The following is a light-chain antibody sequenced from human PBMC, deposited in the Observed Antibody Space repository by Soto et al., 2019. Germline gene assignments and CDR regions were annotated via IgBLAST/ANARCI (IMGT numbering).Light chain of an antibody. J-gene: IGKJ1*01. CDR1: QGISSY. V-gene: IGKV1D-8*01. Sequence: VLWMTQSPSLLSASTGDRVTISCRVSQGISSYLAWYQQKPGKAPELLIYAASTLQSGVPSRFSGSGSGTDFTLTISCLQSEDFATYYCQQYHSFPRTFGQGTKVEIK. CDR3: QQYHSFPRT. CDR2: AAS.